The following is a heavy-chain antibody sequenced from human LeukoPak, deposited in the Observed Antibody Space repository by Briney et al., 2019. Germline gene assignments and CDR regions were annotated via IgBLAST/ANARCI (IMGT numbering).Heavy chain of an antibody. J-gene: IGHJ4*02. CDR3: ARVIEWFGELAFDY. D-gene: IGHD3-10*01. CDR1: GFTFSSYS. Sequence: GGSLRLSCAASGFTFSSYSMNWVRQAPGKGLEWVSSISSSSSYIYYADSVKGRFTISRDNAKNSLYLQMNSLRAEDTAVYYCARVIEWFGELAFDYWGQGTLVTVSS. V-gene: IGHV3-21*01. CDR2: ISSSSSYI.